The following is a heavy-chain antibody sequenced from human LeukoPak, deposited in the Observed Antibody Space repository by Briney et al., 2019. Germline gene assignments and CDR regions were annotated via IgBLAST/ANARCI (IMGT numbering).Heavy chain of an antibody. J-gene: IGHJ5*02. D-gene: IGHD6-13*01. V-gene: IGHV1-69*05. CDR1: GGTFSNYA. CDR3: AKDLYSSSPTGWFDP. CDR2: IIPMFGTT. Sequence: SVKVSCKASGGTFSNYAISWVRQAPGQGLEWMGGIIPMFGTTNYAQKFQGRVTITTDEFTSTAYMELNSLRAEDTAVYYCAKDLYSSSPTGWFDPWGQGTLVTVSS.